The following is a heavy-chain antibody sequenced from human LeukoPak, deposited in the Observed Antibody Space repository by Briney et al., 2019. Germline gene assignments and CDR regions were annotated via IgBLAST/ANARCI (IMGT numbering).Heavy chain of an antibody. D-gene: IGHD3-16*02. J-gene: IGHJ3*02. CDR1: GFTATTNY. CDR3: ARDHINVNAFDI. V-gene: IGHV3-53*01. CDR2: IYSSGST. Sequence: GGSLRLSCAGSGFTATTNYMSWVRQAPGKGLEWVSVIYSSGSTSYADSVKGRFTISRDSSKNTVYLQMYSLRAEDTAVYYCARDHINVNAFDIWGQGTMVTVSS.